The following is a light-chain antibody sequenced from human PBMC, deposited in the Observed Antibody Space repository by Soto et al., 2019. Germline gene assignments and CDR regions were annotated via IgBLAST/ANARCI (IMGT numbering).Light chain of an antibody. CDR2: GAS. Sequence: EIVMTQSPGTLSVSPGERATLSCRASESVSRNLAWYQQRPGQAPRLLIYGASTRATGIPARFSGSGSGTELTLTITSLQSEDFAVYYGQQYNNWPWTFGQGTKVDIK. CDR3: QQYNNWPWT. V-gene: IGKV3-15*01. J-gene: IGKJ1*01. CDR1: ESVSRN.